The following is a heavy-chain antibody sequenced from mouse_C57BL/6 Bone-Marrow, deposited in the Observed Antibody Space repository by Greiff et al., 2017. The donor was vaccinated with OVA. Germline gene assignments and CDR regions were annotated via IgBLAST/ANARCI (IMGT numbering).Heavy chain of an antibody. J-gene: IGHJ4*01. D-gene: IGHD3-1*01. CDR1: GYTFTSYW. Sequence: QVQLQQPGAELVKPGASVKLSCKASGYTFTSYWMHWVKQRPGRGLEWIGRIDPNSGGTKYNEKFQSKATLTVDKPSSTAYMQLSNLTSEDAAVYYFARGGYSKNYYAMDYWGQGTSVTVSS. CDR3: ARGGYSKNYYAMDY. V-gene: IGHV1-72*01. CDR2: IDPNSGGT.